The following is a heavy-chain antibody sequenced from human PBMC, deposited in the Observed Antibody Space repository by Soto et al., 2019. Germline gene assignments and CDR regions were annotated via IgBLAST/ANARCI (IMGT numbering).Heavy chain of an antibody. CDR1: GGTFSSYA. D-gene: IGHD3-22*01. CDR3: ARGSIYYYDSSGYYRH. J-gene: IGHJ4*02. CDR2: IIPIFGTA. Sequence: SVKVSCKASGGTFSSYAISWVRQAPGQGLEWMGGIIPIFGTANYAQKFQGRVTITADESTSTAYMELSSLRSEDTAVYYCARGSIYYYDSSGYYRHWGQGTLVTVSS. V-gene: IGHV1-69*13.